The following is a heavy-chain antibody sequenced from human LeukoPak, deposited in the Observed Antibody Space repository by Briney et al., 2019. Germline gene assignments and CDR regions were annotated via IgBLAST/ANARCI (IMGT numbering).Heavy chain of an antibody. CDR1: GGSIGPFF. D-gene: IGHD6-19*01. CDR3: ARGLRVAVAGYYFDS. V-gene: IGHV4-4*07. J-gene: IGHJ4*02. CDR2: VSASWKS. Sequence: PSETLSLTCTISGGSIGPFFWTWIRQSAGKGLECIGRVSASWKSYYNPSLQSRLTVSLDESKNQFSLRLNSVTAADTAVYYCARGLRVAVAGYYFDSWGQGILVTVPS.